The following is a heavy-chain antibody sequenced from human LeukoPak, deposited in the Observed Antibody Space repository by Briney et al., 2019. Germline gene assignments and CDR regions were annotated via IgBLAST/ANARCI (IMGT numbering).Heavy chain of an antibody. D-gene: IGHD3-22*01. CDR3: ASDSISMNAFDA. Sequence: SETLSLTCTVSGDSTSSHYWSWIRQPPGKGLEWIGFVHSTGSTNYNPSLKSRVTISIDTSKNEVSLMLTSVTAADTAVYYCASDSISMNAFDAWGRGTLVTVSS. CDR2: VHSTGST. CDR1: GDSTSSHY. V-gene: IGHV4-59*11. J-gene: IGHJ2*01.